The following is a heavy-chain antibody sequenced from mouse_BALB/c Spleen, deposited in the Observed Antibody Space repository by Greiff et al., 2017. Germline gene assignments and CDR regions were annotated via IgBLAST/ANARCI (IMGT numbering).Heavy chain of an antibody. V-gene: IGHV2-6-7*01. CDR1: GFSLTGYG. CDR2: IWGDGST. CDR3: ARNYYGSSSRWYFDV. J-gene: IGHJ1*01. Sequence: QVQLQQSGPGLVAPSQSLSITCTVSGFSLTGYGVNWVRQPPGKGLEWLGMIWGDGSTDYNSALKSRLSISKDNSKSQVFLKMNSLQTDDTARYYCARNYYGSSSRWYFDVWGAGTTVTVSS. D-gene: IGHD1-1*01.